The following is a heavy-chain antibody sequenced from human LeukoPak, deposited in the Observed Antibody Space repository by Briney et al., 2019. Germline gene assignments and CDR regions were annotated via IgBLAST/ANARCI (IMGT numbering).Heavy chain of an antibody. CDR1: GYTFSSYA. D-gene: IGHD6-19*01. CDR2: ISGSGGST. CDR3: AKGPGYSSGWPLN. Sequence: GGSLRLSCAASGYTFSSYAMSWVRQAPGKGLEWVSAISGSGGSTYYADSVKGRFTISRDNSKNTLYLQMNSLRAEDTAVYYCAKGPGYSSGWPLNWGQGTLVTVSS. V-gene: IGHV3-23*01. J-gene: IGHJ4*02.